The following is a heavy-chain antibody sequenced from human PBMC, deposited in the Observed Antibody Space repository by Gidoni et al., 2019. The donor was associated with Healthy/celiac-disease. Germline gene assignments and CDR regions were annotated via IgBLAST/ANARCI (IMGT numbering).Heavy chain of an antibody. CDR1: GFTLSRYS. D-gene: IGHD4-17*01. CDR3: ARDTTVVRDYYYYYMDV. J-gene: IGHJ6*03. V-gene: IGHV3-48*02. Sequence: EVQLVESGGGLVQPGGSLRLSCAASGFTLSRYSMNWVRQDTGTGLARVSYMSSSSSTIYYADSVKGRFTISRDNAKNSLYLQMNSLRDEDTAVYYCARDTTVVRDYYYYYMDVWGKGTTVTVSS. CDR2: MSSSSSTI.